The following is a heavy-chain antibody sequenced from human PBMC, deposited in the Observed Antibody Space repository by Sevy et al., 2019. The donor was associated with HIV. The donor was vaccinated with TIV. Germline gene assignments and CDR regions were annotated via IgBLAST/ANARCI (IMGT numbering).Heavy chain of an antibody. CDR2: MRSKAYGGTT. V-gene: IGHV3-49*03. D-gene: IGHD3-22*01. J-gene: IGHJ4*02. CDR1: GFTFDDYA. CDR3: TRDFGYYDSRRLYDY. Sequence: GGSLRLSCTASGFTFDDYALSWFRQAPGKGLEWVGFMRSKAYGGTTENAASVKGRFTISRDASKSIAFLQMNSLKTEDTAVYYGTRDFGYYDSRRLYDYWGQGTLVTVSS.